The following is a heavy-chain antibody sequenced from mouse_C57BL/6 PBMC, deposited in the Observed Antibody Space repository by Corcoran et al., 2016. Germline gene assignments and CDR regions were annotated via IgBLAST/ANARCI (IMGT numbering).Heavy chain of an antibody. CDR1: GYNFPTNG. V-gene: IGHV9-3*01. CDR3: ARSEKGGYYYGRSLYAMDY. D-gene: IGHD1-1*01. CDR2: INTYSGVP. Sequence: QIQLVQSGPELKKTGETVKISCKASGYNFPTNGKSWVKQDPGKGLKWMGWINTYSGVPTYADDFKGRFAFSFETSASTASLQINNLKNEDTATYFCARSEKGGYYYGRSLYAMDYWGQGTSVTVSS. J-gene: IGHJ4*01.